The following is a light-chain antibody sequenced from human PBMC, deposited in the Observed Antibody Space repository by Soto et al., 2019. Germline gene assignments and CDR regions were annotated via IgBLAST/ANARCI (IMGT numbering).Light chain of an antibody. CDR3: QQYNNWPRT. V-gene: IGKV3-15*01. CDR1: HSASTN. CDR2: GAS. Sequence: IAMTQSPATLSVSPVEIATLSCRAHHSASTNLAWYQQKPGQAPRFLIYGASSRATGIPARFSGSGSGTEFTLTTSSLESEDFAVYYCQQYNNWPRTFGQGTKGDIK. J-gene: IGKJ1*01.